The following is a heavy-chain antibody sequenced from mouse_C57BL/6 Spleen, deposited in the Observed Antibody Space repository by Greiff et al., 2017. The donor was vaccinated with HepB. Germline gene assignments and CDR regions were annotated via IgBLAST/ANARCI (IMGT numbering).Heavy chain of an antibody. D-gene: IGHD2-2*01. Sequence: QVQLQQPGAELLKPGASVKVSCKAPGYTFTSYWMHWVKQRPGQGLEWIGRIHPSDSDPNSNQKFKGKATLTVDKSSSTAYMQLSSLTSEDSAVYYCAAIYYGYDEEGYWGQGTTLTVSS. V-gene: IGHV1-74*01. CDR3: AAIYYGYDEEGY. CDR2: IHPSDSDP. CDR1: GYTFTSYW. J-gene: IGHJ2*01.